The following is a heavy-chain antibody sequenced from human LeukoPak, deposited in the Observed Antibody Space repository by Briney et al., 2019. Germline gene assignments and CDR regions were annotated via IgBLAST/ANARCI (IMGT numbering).Heavy chain of an antibody. CDR1: GFTFSSYA. Sequence: PGGSLSLSCAASGFTFSSYAMHWVRQAPGKGLEWVAVISYDGSNKYYADSVKGRFTISRDNSKNTLYLQMNSLRAEDTAVYYCARVTQGFTVADLDYWGQGTLVTVSS. CDR2: ISYDGSNK. V-gene: IGHV3-30-3*01. J-gene: IGHJ4*02. D-gene: IGHD6-19*01. CDR3: ARVTQGFTVADLDY.